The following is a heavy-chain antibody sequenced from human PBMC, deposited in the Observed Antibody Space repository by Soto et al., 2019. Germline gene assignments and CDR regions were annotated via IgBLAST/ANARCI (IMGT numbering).Heavy chain of an antibody. D-gene: IGHD6-13*01. CDR2: LSCSSVSI. CDR3: AKAAFSSSIAAAGHVDY. V-gene: IGHV3-21*04. CDR1: GITLRSYS. J-gene: IGHJ4*02. Sequence: PCGPLRLSCGASGITLRSYSMNWVRHAPWNWLEWVSSLSCSSVSIYYADSVKVRFTISRDNAQNSLYLQMNSLRAEDTALYYCAKAAFSSSIAAAGHVDYWGPGTLVPVSS.